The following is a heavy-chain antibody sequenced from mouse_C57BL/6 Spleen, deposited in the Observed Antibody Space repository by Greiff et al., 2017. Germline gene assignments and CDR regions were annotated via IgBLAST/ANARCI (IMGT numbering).Heavy chain of an antibody. CDR3: ARLGYGNYEGFAY. CDR1: GYTFTSYW. Sequence: QVQLKQPGAELVRPGSSVKLSCKASGYTFTSYWMHWVKQRPIQGLEWIGNIDPSDSETHYNQKFKDKATLTVDKSSSTAYMQLSSLTSEDSAVYYCARLGYGNYEGFAYWGQGTLVTVSA. D-gene: IGHD2-1*01. CDR2: IDPSDSET. V-gene: IGHV1-52*01. J-gene: IGHJ3*01.